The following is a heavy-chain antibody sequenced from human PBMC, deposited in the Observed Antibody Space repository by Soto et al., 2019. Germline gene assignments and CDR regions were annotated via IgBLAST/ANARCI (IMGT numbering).Heavy chain of an antibody. V-gene: IGHV3-30*18. D-gene: IGHD1-26*01. J-gene: IGHJ6*02. Sequence: PGGSLRLSCAVSGFTFSSYGMHWVRQAPGKGLEWVAVISYDGSNKYYADSVKGRFTISRDNSKNTLYLQMNSLRAEDTAVYYCANGEGATYYYYYYGMDVWGQGTTVTVSS. CDR2: ISYDGSNK. CDR1: GFTFSSYG. CDR3: ANGEGATYYYYYYGMDV.